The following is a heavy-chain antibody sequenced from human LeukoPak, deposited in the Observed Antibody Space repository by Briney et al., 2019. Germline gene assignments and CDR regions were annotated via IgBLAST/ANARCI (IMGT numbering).Heavy chain of an antibody. CDR3: ARADILTGFDY. Sequence: SQTLSLTCAVSGGSISSGGYSWSWIRQPPGKGLEWIGYIYHSGSTYYNPSLKSRVTISVDRSKNQFSLKLSSVTAADTAVYYCARADILTGFDYWGQGTLVTVSS. CDR2: IYHSGST. V-gene: IGHV4-30-2*01. CDR1: GGSISSGGYS. J-gene: IGHJ4*02. D-gene: IGHD3-9*01.